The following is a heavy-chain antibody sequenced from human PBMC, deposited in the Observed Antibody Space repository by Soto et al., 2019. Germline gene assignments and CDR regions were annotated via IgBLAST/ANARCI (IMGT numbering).Heavy chain of an antibody. J-gene: IGHJ4*02. CDR2: INEGRST. Sequence: PSVTPSLTCGVYGGNYSGYCWSWIRRHPERGLECIGGINEGRSTGYNRSLKCRVTISVDTSKDLFSLRLSSVTAADTAVYYFARVGWSEVARPGPLHVLDCWGRGTLVT. CDR3: ARVGWSEVARPGPLHVLDC. CDR1: GGNYSGYC. D-gene: IGHD6-6*01. V-gene: IGHV4-34*01.